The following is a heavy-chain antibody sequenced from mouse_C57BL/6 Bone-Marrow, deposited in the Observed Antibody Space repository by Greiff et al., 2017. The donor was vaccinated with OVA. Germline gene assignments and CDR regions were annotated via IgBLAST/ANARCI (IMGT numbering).Heavy chain of an antibody. CDR3: AQTQAY. J-gene: IGHJ3*01. V-gene: IGHV1-64*01. CDR2: IHPNSGST. CDR1: GYTFTSYW. Sequence: QVQLQQPGAELVKPGASVKLSCKASGYTFTSYWMHWVKQRPGQGLEWIGLIHPNSGSTNYNEKFKSKATLTVDKSSSTAYMQLSSLTSGETAVYYCAQTQAYWGQGTLVTVSA.